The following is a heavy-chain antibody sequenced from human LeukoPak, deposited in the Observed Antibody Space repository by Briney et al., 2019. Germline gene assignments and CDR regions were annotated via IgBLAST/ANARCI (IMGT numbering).Heavy chain of an antibody. D-gene: IGHD6-13*01. J-gene: IGHJ6*03. CDR3: ARAPAAAGKPSYYYYMDV. Sequence: SETLSLTCTVSGGSISDGGYYWSWIRQPPGKGLEWIGYIYHSGSTYYNPSLKSRVTISVDRSKNQFSLKLSSVTAADTAVYYCARAPAAAGKPSYYYYMDVWGKGTTVTVSS. V-gene: IGHV4-30-2*01. CDR1: GGSISDGGYY. CDR2: IYHSGST.